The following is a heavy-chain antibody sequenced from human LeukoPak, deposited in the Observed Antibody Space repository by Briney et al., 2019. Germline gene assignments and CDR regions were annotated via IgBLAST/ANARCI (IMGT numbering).Heavy chain of an antibody. CDR2: INPNSGGT. CDR1: GYTFTGYY. V-gene: IGHV1-2*02. J-gene: IGHJ6*03. CDR3: ARAPLTGYYMGV. Sequence: ASVKVSCKASGYTFTGYYLHWVRQAPEQGLEWMGWINPNSGGTNYAQKFQGRVTMTRDTSISTAYMELSRLRSDDTAVYYCARAPLTGYYMGVWGKGTTVTVSS. D-gene: IGHD2-8*02.